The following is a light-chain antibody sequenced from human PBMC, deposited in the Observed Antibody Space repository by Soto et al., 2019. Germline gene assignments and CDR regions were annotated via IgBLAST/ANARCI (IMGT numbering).Light chain of an antibody. V-gene: IGLV1-44*01. CDR3: AALYDNLNGPL. J-gene: IGLJ3*02. Sequence: QSALTQPPSLSGTPGQWVTISCSGSSSNIGRYSVNWYQHFPGTAPKILIYSDDERPSGVPERFSGSKSGTSASLAISGLQAEDGAEYYCAALYDNLNGPLFGGGTKLTVL. CDR2: SDD. CDR1: SSNIGRYS.